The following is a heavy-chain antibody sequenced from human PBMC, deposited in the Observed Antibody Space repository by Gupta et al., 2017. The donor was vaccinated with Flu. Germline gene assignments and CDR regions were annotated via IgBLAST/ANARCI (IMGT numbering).Heavy chain of an antibody. D-gene: IGHD5-24*01. CDR1: GGTFNNIA. CDR2: IIPMFGTA. CDR3: ARDQRPQRGSYYYYYHGMDV. Sequence: QVQLVQSGAEVKKSGSSVKVSCKAPGGTFNNIAISWVRQAPGQGLEWMGGIIPMFGTANYAQKYQGRVTITADESTSTAYMELSSVTSEDTAVYFCARDQRPQRGSYYYYYHGMDVWGQGTTVTVSS. J-gene: IGHJ6*02. V-gene: IGHV1-69*01.